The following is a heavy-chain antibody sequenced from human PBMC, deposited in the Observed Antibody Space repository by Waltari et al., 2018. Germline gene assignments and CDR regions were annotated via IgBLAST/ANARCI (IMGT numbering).Heavy chain of an antibody. D-gene: IGHD6-19*01. CDR2: INAGNGNT. CDR1: GYTFTSYA. J-gene: IGHJ4*02. Sequence: QVQLVQSGAEVKKPGASVKVSCKASGYTFTSYAMHWVRQAPGQRLEWMGWINAGNGNTKYSQKCQGRVTITRDTSASTAYMELSSLRSEDTAVYYCASQGSSGWYAAFYWGQGTLVTVSS. V-gene: IGHV1-3*01. CDR3: ASQGSSGWYAAFY.